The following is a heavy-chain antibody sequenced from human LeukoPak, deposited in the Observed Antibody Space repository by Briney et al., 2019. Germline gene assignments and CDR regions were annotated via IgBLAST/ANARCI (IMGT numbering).Heavy chain of an antibody. CDR3: ARQDSITMTAFDY. CDR1: GGSISSSY. V-gene: IGHV4-59*08. Sequence: SETLSLTCTVSGGSISSSYWSWIRQPPGKGLEWIGYIYYSGSTNYNPSLKSRVTISVDTSKNQFSLKLSSVTAADTAVYYCARQDSITMTAFDYWGQETLVTVSS. J-gene: IGHJ4*02. CDR2: IYYSGST. D-gene: IGHD3-22*01.